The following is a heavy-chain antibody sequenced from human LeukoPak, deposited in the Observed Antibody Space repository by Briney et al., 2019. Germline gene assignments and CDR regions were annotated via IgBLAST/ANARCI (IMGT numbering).Heavy chain of an antibody. Sequence: GGSLRLSCAASGFRLSTYWMSWVRQAPGKGLEWVANIKQDGSHKNYVDSVKGRFTISRDNAENSLYLQMNSLRVEDTAIYYCARETPDSSGWDWGQGTLVTVSS. D-gene: IGHD6-19*01. CDR1: GFRLSTYW. CDR3: ARETPDSSGWD. V-gene: IGHV3-7*01. CDR2: IKQDGSHK. J-gene: IGHJ4*02.